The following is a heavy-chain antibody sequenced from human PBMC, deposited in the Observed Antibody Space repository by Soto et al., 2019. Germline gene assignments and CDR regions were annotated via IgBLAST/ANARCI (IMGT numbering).Heavy chain of an antibody. CDR2: ISYSGST. CDR1: GGSISSGGYY. CDR3: ARGVLH. V-gene: IGHV4-31*03. J-gene: IGHJ4*01. Sequence: QVQLQESGPGLVQPSQTLSLTCTVSGGSISSGGYYWSWIRQHPGTGLVWIGHISYSGSTYYNTSLKSRVTISVDTSRNQFALIVICVTAAETAVYCCARGVLHWGQGTLVTVS.